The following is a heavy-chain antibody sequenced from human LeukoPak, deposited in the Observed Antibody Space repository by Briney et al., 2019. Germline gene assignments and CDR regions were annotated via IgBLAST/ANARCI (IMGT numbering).Heavy chain of an antibody. D-gene: IGHD5-18*01. Sequence: GGSLRLSCAASGFTVSSSYMSWVRQAPGKGLEWVAVISYDGSNKYYADSVKGRFTISRDNSKNTLYLQMNSLRAEDTAVYYCAKDRVWLETSLILDYWGQGTLVTVSS. CDR1: GFTVSSSY. V-gene: IGHV3-30*18. CDR3: AKDRVWLETSLILDY. CDR2: ISYDGSNK. J-gene: IGHJ4*02.